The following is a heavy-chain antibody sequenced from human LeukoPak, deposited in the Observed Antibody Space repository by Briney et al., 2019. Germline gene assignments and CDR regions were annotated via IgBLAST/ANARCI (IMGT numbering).Heavy chain of an antibody. CDR1: GFTFSSYG. V-gene: IGHV3-30*02. J-gene: IGHJ4*02. Sequence: GGSLRLSCAASGFTFSSYGMHWVRQAPGKGLEWVAFIRYDGSNKYYADSVKGRFTISRDNSKNTLYLQMNSLRAEDTAVYYCAKEPMPGYSSSWYEDYFDYWGQGTLVTVSS. CDR3: AKEPMPGYSSSWYEDYFDY. D-gene: IGHD6-13*01. CDR2: IRYDGSNK.